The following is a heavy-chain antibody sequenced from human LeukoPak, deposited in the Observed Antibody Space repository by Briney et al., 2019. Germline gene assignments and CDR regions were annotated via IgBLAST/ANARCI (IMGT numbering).Heavy chain of an antibody. V-gene: IGHV4-59*01. CDR3: ARVGYLVGYSGMDV. D-gene: IGHD2-21*01. CDR2: IYYSGST. CDR1: GGSISSYY. Sequence: SETLSLTCTVSGGSISSYYWSWIRQPPAKGMEWIGYIYYSGSTNYNPSLKSRVTISVDTSKNQFSLKLSSVTAADTAVYYCARVGYLVGYSGMDVWGQGTTVTVSS. J-gene: IGHJ6*02.